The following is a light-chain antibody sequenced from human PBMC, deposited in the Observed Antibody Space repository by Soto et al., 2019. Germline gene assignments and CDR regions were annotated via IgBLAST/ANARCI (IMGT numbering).Light chain of an antibody. J-gene: IGKJ1*01. Sequence: VMTQSPATLSVSPGDRASLSCRASQSVSGYLAWYHQNPGQAPRLLIYGASTRASGIPARFSGSGSGTDFTLTISSLQSEDFGVYYCQQYNNWPRTFGQGTKVEIK. CDR2: GAS. V-gene: IGKV3-15*01. CDR1: QSVSGY. CDR3: QQYNNWPRT.